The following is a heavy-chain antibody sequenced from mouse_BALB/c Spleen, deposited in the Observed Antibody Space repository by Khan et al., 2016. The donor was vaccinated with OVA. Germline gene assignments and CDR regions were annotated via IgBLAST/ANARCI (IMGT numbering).Heavy chain of an antibody. J-gene: IGHJ1*01. V-gene: IGHV1-26*01. CDR2: INPNNGDT. Sequence: EVQLQQSGPELVKPGASVKMSCKASGYTFTDYYMKWLKQSHGKSLEWIGDINPNNGDTFYNQKFKDKATLTVDKSSSTASMQLNSLTSEDSAVYYCARGLFDVWGAGTTVTVSS. CDR3: ARGLFDV. CDR1: GYTFTDYY.